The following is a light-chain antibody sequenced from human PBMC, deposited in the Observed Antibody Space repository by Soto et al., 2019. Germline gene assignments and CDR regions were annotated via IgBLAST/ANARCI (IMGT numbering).Light chain of an antibody. CDR3: MSYTDSTSLV. CDR1: SSDVGGYKY. J-gene: IGLJ1*01. Sequence: QSALTQPASVSGSPGQSITISCTGTSSDVGGYKYVSWYQHHPGKAPKLMIYEVSNRPSGVSNRFSGSKSGNTASLTISGLQAEDEADYYCMSYTDSTSLVFGTGTKVTV. CDR2: EVS. V-gene: IGLV2-14*01.